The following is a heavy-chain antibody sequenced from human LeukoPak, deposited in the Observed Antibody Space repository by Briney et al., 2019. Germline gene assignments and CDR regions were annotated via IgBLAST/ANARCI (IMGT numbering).Heavy chain of an antibody. J-gene: IGHJ4*02. V-gene: IGHV1-18*01. CDR1: GYTFTSYG. D-gene: IGHD3-10*01. CDR2: ISTYNGHT. CDR3: ATAPITMVRGPTRGFDY. Sequence: ASVKVSCKASGYTFTSYGISWVRQAPGQGLEWMGWISTYNGHTNYAQKLQGRVTMTTDTSTSTAYMELRSLRSDDTAVYYCATAPITMVRGPTRGFDYWGQGTLVTVSS.